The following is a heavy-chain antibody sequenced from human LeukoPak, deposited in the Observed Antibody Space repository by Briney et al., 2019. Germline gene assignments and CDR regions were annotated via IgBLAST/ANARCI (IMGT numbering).Heavy chain of an antibody. CDR3: SRKGRWDYYGSGSPPFYYYGMDV. J-gene: IGHJ6*02. Sequence: SVKVSCKASGGTFSSYAISWVRQAPGQGLEWMGGIIPIFGTANYAQKFQGRVTITADESTSTAYMELSSLRSEDTAVYYCSRKGRWDYYGSGSPPFYYYGMDVWGQGTTVTVSS. CDR2: IIPIFGTA. V-gene: IGHV1-69*13. D-gene: IGHD3-10*01. CDR1: GGTFSSYA.